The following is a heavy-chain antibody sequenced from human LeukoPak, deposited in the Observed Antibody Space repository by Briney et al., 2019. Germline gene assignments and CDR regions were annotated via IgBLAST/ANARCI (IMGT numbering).Heavy chain of an antibody. CDR2: INGIGSST. CDR3: ATTRRDYDFWSGYRPIDY. J-gene: IGHJ4*02. CDR1: GFTFSSYA. Sequence: GGSLRLSCAASGFTFSSYAMNWVRQAPGKGLEWVSGINGIGSSTYYADSVRGRFTISRDNAKNTLYLQMNSLRAEDTAVYYCATTRRDYDFWSGYRPIDYWGQGTLVTVSS. D-gene: IGHD3-3*01. V-gene: IGHV3-23*01.